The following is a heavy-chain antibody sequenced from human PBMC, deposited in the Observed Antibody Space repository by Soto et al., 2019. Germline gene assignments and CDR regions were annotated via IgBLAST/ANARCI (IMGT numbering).Heavy chain of an antibody. V-gene: IGHV4-61*05. CDR1: GGSIRSSHTSTY. Sequence: PSETLSLTCSVSGGSIRSSHTSTYWTWIRQPPGKGLEWIAYIYHSGSTAYNPSLKSRITISVDSSKNQFSLKLTSVTAADTAVYFCARLVYDTRLNYMYFDFWGPGTLVTVSS. CDR2: IYHSGST. CDR3: ARLVYDTRLNYMYFDF. D-gene: IGHD3-10*01. J-gene: IGHJ4*02.